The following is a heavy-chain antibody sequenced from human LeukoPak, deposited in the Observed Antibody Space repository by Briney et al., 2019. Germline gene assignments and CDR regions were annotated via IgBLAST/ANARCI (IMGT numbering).Heavy chain of an antibody. CDR3: AKDHQYSSSGVDY. Sequence: PGGSLRLSCAASGFSFSSYEMNWVRQAPGKGLEWISYISSSGSSISYTDSVKGRFTISRDNAKNSLYLQMNSLRAEDTAVYYCAKDHQYSSSGVDYWGQGTLVTVSS. D-gene: IGHD5-18*01. CDR2: ISSSGSSI. CDR1: GFSFSSYE. J-gene: IGHJ4*02. V-gene: IGHV3-48*03.